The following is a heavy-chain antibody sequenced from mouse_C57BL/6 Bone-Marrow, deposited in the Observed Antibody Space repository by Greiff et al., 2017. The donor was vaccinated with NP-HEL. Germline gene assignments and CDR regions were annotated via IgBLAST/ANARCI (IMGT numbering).Heavy chain of an antibody. D-gene: IGHD1-1*01. Sequence: QVQLQQSGAELVKPGASVKISCKASGYAFSSYWMNWVKQRPGKGLEWIGQIYPGDGDTNYNGKFKGKATLTADKSSSTAYMQLSSLTSEDSAVYCCARKGYYYGSSYVDWYFDVWGTGTTVTVSS. CDR3: ARKGYYYGSSYVDWYFDV. V-gene: IGHV1-80*01. J-gene: IGHJ1*03. CDR2: IYPGDGDT. CDR1: GYAFSSYW.